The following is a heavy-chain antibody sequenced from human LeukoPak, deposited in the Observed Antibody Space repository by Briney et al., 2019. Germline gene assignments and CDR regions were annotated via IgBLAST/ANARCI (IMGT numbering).Heavy chain of an antibody. D-gene: IGHD3-3*01. J-gene: IGHJ6*03. Sequence: EAGRSLRLSCAASGFTFDDYAMHWVRQAPGKGLEWVSGISWNSGSIGYADSVKGRFTISRDNAKNSLYLQMNSLRAEDTAVYYCARVTIFGVVSPRYYYMDVWGKGTTVTVSS. V-gene: IGHV3-9*01. CDR3: ARVTIFGVVSPRYYYMDV. CDR1: GFTFDDYA. CDR2: ISWNSGSI.